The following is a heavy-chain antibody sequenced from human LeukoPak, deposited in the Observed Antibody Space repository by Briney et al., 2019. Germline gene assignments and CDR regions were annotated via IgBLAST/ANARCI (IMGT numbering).Heavy chain of an antibody. CDR3: ARHYYYDGSGYFSPF. D-gene: IGHD3-22*01. J-gene: IGHJ4*02. CDR2: IFYSGHT. Sequence: SETLSLTCSVSGGSISSSSSYWGWIRQPPGKGLEWSGSIFYSGHTFYNPSLKSRVTISVYTSKNQFSLRLSSVTAADAAIYYCARHYYYDGSGYFSPFWGQGTLVTVSS. V-gene: IGHV4-39*01. CDR1: GGSISSSSSY.